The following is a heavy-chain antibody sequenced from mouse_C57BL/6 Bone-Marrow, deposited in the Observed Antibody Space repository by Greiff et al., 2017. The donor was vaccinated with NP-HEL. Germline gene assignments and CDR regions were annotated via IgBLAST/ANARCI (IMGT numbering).Heavy chain of an antibody. D-gene: IGHD1-1*01. J-gene: IGHJ2*01. CDR3: ARRPTTVVAHFDY. V-gene: IGHV5-6*02. CDR1: GFTFSSYG. Sequence: EVNVVESGGDLVKPGGSLKLSCAASGFTFSSYGMSWVRQTPDKRLEWVATISSGGSYTYYPDSVKGRFTISRDNAKNTLYLQMSSLKSEDTAMYYCARRPTTVVAHFDYWGQGTTLTVSS. CDR2: ISSGGSYT.